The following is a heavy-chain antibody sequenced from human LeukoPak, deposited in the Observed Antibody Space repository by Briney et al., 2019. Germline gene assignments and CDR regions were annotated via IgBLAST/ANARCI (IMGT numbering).Heavy chain of an antibody. CDR2: IIPIFGTA. Sequence: SVKVSCKASGGTFSSYAISWVRQAPGQGLEWMGGIIPIFGTANYAQKFQGRVTITTDESASTAYMELSSLRSEDTAVYYCARGEPAPKYYYYYYMDVWGKGTTVTVSS. V-gene: IGHV1-69*05. CDR3: ARGEPAPKYYYYYYMDV. D-gene: IGHD1-14*01. CDR1: GGTFSSYA. J-gene: IGHJ6*03.